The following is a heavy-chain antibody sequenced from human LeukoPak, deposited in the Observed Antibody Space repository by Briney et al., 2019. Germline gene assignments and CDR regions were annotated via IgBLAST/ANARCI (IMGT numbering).Heavy chain of an antibody. D-gene: IGHD3-10*01. Sequence: GASVKVSCKASGYTSRDYYMHWVRQAPGQGLEWMGIINPSGGSTSYAQKFQGRVTMTRDTSTSTVYTEVTSLRSEDTAVYYCARDLLMVRGVITRGWFDPWGQGTLVTVPS. CDR2: INPSGGST. V-gene: IGHV1-46*01. CDR3: ARDLLMVRGVITRGWFDP. J-gene: IGHJ5*02. CDR1: GYTSRDYY.